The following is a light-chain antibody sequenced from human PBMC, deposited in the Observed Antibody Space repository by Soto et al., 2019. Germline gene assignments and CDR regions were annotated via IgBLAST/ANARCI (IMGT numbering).Light chain of an antibody. CDR2: LDSDGSH. J-gene: IGLJ2*01. CDR1: SGHSSYD. V-gene: IGLV4-69*02. Sequence: QLVLTQSPSASASLGASVKLTCTLSSGHSSYDIAWHQQQPEKGPRYLMKLDSDGSHSRGDGIPDRFSGSSSGAERYVTISSLQSEDEADYYCQTWGPGFVLFGGGTQLPVL. CDR3: QTWGPGFVL.